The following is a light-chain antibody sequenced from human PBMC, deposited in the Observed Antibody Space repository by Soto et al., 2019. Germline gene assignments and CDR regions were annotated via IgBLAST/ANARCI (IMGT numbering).Light chain of an antibody. CDR1: QAIGTN. J-gene: IGKJ2*01. CDR2: AAS. Sequence: ERVMTQPPGTLSVSPGERATLSCRASQAIGTNFAWYQQRPGQAPRLLIYAASSRANDIPARFAGRGSGTEFTLTISSLQPEDFAVYFCQQYSNWPLYTFGQGTKLEI. CDR3: QQYSNWPLYT. V-gene: IGKV3-15*01.